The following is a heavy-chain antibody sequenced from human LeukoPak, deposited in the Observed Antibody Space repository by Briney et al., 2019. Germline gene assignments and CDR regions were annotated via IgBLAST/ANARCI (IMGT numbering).Heavy chain of an antibody. CDR2: IYYSGST. V-gene: IGHV4-31*03. CDR1: GGSISSGGYY. CDR3: ARVPSSGYDYLFFDY. Sequence: SETLSLTCTVSGGSISSGGYYWSWIRQHPGKGLEWIGYIYYSGSTYYNPSLKSRVTISVDTSKNQFSLKLSSVTAADTAVYYCARVPSSGYDYLFFDYWGQGTLVTVSS. J-gene: IGHJ4*02. D-gene: IGHD5-12*01.